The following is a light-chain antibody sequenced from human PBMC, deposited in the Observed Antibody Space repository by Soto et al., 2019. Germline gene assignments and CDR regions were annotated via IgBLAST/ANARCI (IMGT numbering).Light chain of an antibody. V-gene: IGKV3-11*01. J-gene: IGKJ3*01. Sequence: EIVLTQSPATLSLSPGERVTLSCRASQNVSTYLAWYQQKPGQAPRLLIYDASDRATGIPARFSGSGSGTDFTLTIRSPEAEDSAVYYCQQRTNWLTFGPGTKVDIK. CDR2: DAS. CDR3: QQRTNWLT. CDR1: QNVSTY.